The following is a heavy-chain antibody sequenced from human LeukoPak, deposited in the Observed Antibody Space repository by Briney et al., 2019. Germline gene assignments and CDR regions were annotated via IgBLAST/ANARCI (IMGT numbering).Heavy chain of an antibody. Sequence: GGSLRLSCAASGFTFSSYDMHWVRQATGKGLEWVSAIGTAGDTFYPGSVKGRFTISRDNSKNTLYLQMNSLRAEDTAVYYCARAFSGSYSLDFDYWGQGTLVTVSS. CDR3: ARAFSGSYSLDFDY. D-gene: IGHD3-10*01. CDR1: GFTFSSYD. J-gene: IGHJ4*02. CDR2: IGTAGDT. V-gene: IGHV3-13*01.